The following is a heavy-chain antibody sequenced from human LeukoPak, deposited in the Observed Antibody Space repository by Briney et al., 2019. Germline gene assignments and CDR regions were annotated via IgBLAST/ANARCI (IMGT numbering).Heavy chain of an antibody. Sequence: SETLSLTCAVYGGSFSGYYWSWIRQSSGKGLEWIGEINHSGSTNYNPSLKSRVTISIDTSKNQFSLNVSSVTAADTAVYYCARGGYDWFDPWGQGTLVTVSS. J-gene: IGHJ5*02. D-gene: IGHD5-18*01. V-gene: IGHV4-34*01. CDR3: ARGGYDWFDP. CDR1: GGSFSGYY. CDR2: INHSGST.